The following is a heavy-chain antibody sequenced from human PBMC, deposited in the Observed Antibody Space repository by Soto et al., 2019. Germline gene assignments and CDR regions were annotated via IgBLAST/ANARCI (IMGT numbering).Heavy chain of an antibody. J-gene: IGHJ6*03. D-gene: IGHD5-18*01. V-gene: IGHV5-51*01. CDR1: GYSFTSYW. CDR3: ARGKVDTAYYMDV. Sequence: PGESLKISCKGSGYSFTSYWIGWVRQLPGKGLKWMGIIYPGDSDTRYSPSFQGQVTISADKSISTAYLQWSSLKASDTAMYYCARGKVDTAYYMDVWGKGTTVTVSS. CDR2: IYPGDSDT.